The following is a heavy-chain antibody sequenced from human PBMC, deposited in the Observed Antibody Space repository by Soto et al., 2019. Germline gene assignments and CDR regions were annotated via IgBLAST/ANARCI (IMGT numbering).Heavy chain of an antibody. D-gene: IGHD5-18*01. J-gene: IGHJ6*02. CDR1: GYTFTSYY. V-gene: IGHV1-46*01. CDR3: VRGDTAMVTRLNYYYGMDV. CDR2: INPSGGST. Sequence: ASVKVSCKASGYTFTSYYMHWVRQAPGQGLEWMGIINPSGGSTSYAQKFQGRVTMTRDTSTSTVYMELSSLRSEDTAVYYCVRGDTAMVTRLNYYYGMDVWGQGTTVTVSS.